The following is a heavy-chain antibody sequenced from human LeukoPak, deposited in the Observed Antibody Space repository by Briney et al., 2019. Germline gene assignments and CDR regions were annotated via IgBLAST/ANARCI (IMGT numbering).Heavy chain of an antibody. V-gene: IGHV3-23*01. CDR3: ANLRESFWIPEFDY. J-gene: IGHJ4*02. CDR2: ISGSGGST. D-gene: IGHD1-1*01. Sequence: GGSLRLSCAASGFTFSSYAMSWVRQAPGKGLEWVSAISGSGGSTYYADSVKGRFTISRDNSKNTLYLQMNSLRAEDTAVYYCANLRESFWIPEFDYWGQGTLVTVSS. CDR1: GFTFSSYA.